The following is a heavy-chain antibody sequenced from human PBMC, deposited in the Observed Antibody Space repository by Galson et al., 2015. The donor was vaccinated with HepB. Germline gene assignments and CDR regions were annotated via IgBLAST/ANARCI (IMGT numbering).Heavy chain of an antibody. V-gene: IGHV3-73*01. CDR2: IRSKANSYAT. J-gene: IGHJ6*02. Sequence: SLRLSCAASGFTFSGSAMHWVRQASGKGLEWVGRIRSKANSYATAYAASVKGRFTISRDDSKNTAYLQMNSLKTEDTAVYYCTSRIARPDYGMDVWGQGTTVTVSS. CDR1: GFTFSGSA. D-gene: IGHD6-13*01. CDR3: TSRIARPDYGMDV.